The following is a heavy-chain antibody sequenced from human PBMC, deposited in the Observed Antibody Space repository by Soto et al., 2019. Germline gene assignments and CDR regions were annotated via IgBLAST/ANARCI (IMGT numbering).Heavy chain of an antibody. CDR2: INPSGGST. CDR3: AREGGVGALDY. CDR1: GYTFTSYY. J-gene: IGHJ4*02. Sequence: ASVKVSCKASGYTFTSYYMHWVRQAPGQGLEWMGIINPSGGSTSCAQKFQGRVTMTRDTSTSTVYMELSSLRSEDTAVYYCAREGGVGALDYWGQGTLVTVSS. V-gene: IGHV1-46*01. D-gene: IGHD3-16*01.